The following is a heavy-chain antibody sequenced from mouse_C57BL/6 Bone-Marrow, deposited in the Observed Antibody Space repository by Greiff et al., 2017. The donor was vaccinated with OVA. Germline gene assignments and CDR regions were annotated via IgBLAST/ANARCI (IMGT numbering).Heavy chain of an antibody. Sequence: QVQLQQPGAELVMPGASVKLSCKASGYTFTSYWMHWVKQRPGQGLEWIGEIDPSDSYTNYNQKFKGKSTLTVDKSSSTAYMQLSSLTSEDSAVYYCARENYGSGDWYFDVWGTGTTVTVSS. V-gene: IGHV1-69*01. CDR3: ARENYGSGDWYFDV. D-gene: IGHD1-1*01. J-gene: IGHJ1*03. CDR1: GYTFTSYW. CDR2: IDPSDSYT.